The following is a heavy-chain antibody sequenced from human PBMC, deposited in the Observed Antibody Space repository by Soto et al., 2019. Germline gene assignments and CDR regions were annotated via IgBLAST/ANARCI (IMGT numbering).Heavy chain of an antibody. CDR2: ITYNGNT. CDR1: GYIFTNYG. Sequence: ASVKVSCKASGYIFTNYGFTWVRQAPGQGLEWMGWITYNGNTNYAESLQGRVTMTTDTSTSTAYMELRSLRSDDTAVYYCARVEDYFDSSGYNYCGQRTLVTVSS. J-gene: IGHJ4*01. D-gene: IGHD3-22*01. CDR3: ARVEDYFDSSGYNY. V-gene: IGHV1-18*01.